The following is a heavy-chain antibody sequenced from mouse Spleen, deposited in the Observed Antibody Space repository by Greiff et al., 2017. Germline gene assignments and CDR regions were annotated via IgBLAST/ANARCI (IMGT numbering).Heavy chain of an antibody. J-gene: IGHJ2*01. V-gene: IGHV1-5*01. CDR1: GYTFTSYW. CDR3: TRGLLTYFDY. CDR2: IYPGNSDT. D-gene: IGHD3-1*01. Sequence: VQLQQPGAELVKPGASVKLSCKASGYTFTSYWMQWVKQRPGQGLEWIGAIYPGNSDTSYNQKFKGKAKLTAVTSASTAYMELSSLTNEDSAVYYCTRGLLTYFDYWGQGTTLTVSS.